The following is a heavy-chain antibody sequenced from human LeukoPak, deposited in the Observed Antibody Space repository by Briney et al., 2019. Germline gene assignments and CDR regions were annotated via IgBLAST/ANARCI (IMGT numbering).Heavy chain of an antibody. CDR3: AKDLPSNMAVASYYFDY. D-gene: IGHD6-19*01. CDR1: GFTISSYA. Sequence: GGSLRPSCAASGFTISSYAMSWVRLAPGKRLEWVSGISGSGGSTHYADPVKGRFTISRDNSKNTLYLQMNSLRGEDTAEYYCAKDLPSNMAVASYYFDYWGQGTLVTVSS. CDR2: ISGSGGST. V-gene: IGHV3-23*01. J-gene: IGHJ4*02.